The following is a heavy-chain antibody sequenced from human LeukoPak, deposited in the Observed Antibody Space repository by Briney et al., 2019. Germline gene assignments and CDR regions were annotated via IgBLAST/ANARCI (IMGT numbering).Heavy chain of an antibody. CDR1: GYTFTSYD. V-gene: IGHV1-2*04. Sequence: ASVKVSCKASGYTFTSYDINWVRQATGQGLEWMGWINPNSGGTNYAQKFQGWVTMTRDTSISTAYMELSRLRSDDTAVYYCARDKRRSDYYGSGSYYPDAFDIWGQGTMVTVSS. J-gene: IGHJ3*02. CDR3: ARDKRRSDYYGSGSYYPDAFDI. D-gene: IGHD3-10*01. CDR2: INPNSGGT.